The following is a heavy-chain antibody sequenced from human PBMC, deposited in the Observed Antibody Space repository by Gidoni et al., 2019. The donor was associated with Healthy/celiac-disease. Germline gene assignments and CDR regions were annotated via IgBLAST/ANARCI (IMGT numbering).Heavy chain of an antibody. CDR2: INHSGST. CDR3: ARGRSLYSSSWYFSYYGMDV. Sequence: QVQLQQWGAGLLTPSETLSLTCAVYGGSFSGYYWSWIRQPPGKGLEWIGEINHSGSTNYNPSLKSRVTISVDTSKNQFSLKLSSVTAADTAVYYCARGRSLYSSSWYFSYYGMDVWGQGTTVTVSS. V-gene: IGHV4-34*01. J-gene: IGHJ6*02. CDR1: GGSFSGYY. D-gene: IGHD6-13*01.